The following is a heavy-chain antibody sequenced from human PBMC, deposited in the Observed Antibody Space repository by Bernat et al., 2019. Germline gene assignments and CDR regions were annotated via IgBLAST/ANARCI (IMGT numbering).Heavy chain of an antibody. J-gene: IGHJ4*02. V-gene: IGHV1-8*01. D-gene: IGHD2-2*01. Sequence: QVQLVQSGAEVKKPGASVRVSCKASGYTFTNHDINWVRLAAGQGLEWMGWMNTDSGRTGYAQKFQGRVTMTRDTSISTAYLEVSSLRSEDTTVYYCARRSSSWHFDDWGQGTLVTVSS. CDR1: GYTFTNHD. CDR2: MNTDSGRT. CDR3: ARRSSSWHFDD.